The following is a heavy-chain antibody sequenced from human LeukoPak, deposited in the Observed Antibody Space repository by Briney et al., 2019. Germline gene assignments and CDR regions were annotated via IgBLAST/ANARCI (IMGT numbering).Heavy chain of an antibody. J-gene: IGHJ6*04. D-gene: IGHD3-9*01. V-gene: IGHV4-59*01. CDR2: IYYSGST. Sequence: LSETLSLTCTVSGGSISSYYWSWIRQPPGKGLEWIGYIYYSGSTNYNPSLKSRVTISVDTSKNQFSLKLSSVTAADTAVYYCAREFYDILTGYYYGMDVWGKGTTVTVSS. CDR1: GGSISSYY. CDR3: AREFYDILTGYYYGMDV.